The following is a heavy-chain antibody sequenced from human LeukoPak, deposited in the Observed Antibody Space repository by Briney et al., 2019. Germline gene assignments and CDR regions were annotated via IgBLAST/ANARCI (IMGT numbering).Heavy chain of an antibody. Sequence: SATLSLTCTVSGGSISSSSYYWGWIRQPPGKGLEWIGSIYYSGSTYYNPSLKSRVTISVDTSKNQFSLKLSSVTAADTAVYYCARRDIVVVPAAPFDPWGQGTLVTVSS. J-gene: IGHJ5*02. CDR1: GGSISSSSYY. D-gene: IGHD2-2*01. V-gene: IGHV4-39*01. CDR3: ARRDIVVVPAAPFDP. CDR2: IYYSGST.